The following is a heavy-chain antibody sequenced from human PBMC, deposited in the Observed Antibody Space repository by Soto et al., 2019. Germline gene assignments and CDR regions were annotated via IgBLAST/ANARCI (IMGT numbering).Heavy chain of an antibody. V-gene: IGHV1-8*01. CDR2: MNPHSGDT. Sequence: QVQLVQSGAEVKEPGASVKVSCKASGYTFVNYEINWVRQATGQGLEWLGWMNPHSGDTFYAQNFQGRVTMTRNTSITTAYMELNSLKSEDTAVYYCARQQAMDYWGQGTLVTVSS. CDR1: GYTFVNYE. J-gene: IGHJ4*02. CDR3: ARQQAMDY.